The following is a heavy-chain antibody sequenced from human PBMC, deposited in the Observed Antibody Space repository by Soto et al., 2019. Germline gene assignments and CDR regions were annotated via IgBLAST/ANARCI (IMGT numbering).Heavy chain of an antibody. CDR3: AGGIGWEYAL. J-gene: IGHJ4*02. CDR1: GFSFGDYW. D-gene: IGHD6-19*01. Sequence: EVQLVESGGGLVQPGGSLRLSCAASGFSFGDYWMTWVRQAPGKGLEWVANIEQDGSEKNYVDSVKGRFTISRDNARNSLYLQMNSLRVADTAVYFCAGGIGWEYALWGPGTHVTVSS. CDR2: IEQDGSEK. V-gene: IGHV3-7*05.